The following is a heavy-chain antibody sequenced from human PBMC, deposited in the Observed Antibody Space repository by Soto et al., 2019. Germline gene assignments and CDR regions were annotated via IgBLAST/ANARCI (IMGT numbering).Heavy chain of an antibody. J-gene: IGHJ5*02. CDR3: ARGLVVAATPLELATGFGWFDP. D-gene: IGHD2-15*01. V-gene: IGHV1-2*04. CDR2: INPNSGGT. Sequence: ASVKVSCKASGYTFTGYYMHWVRQAPGQGLEWMGWINPNSGGTNYAQKFQGWVTMTRDTSISTAYMELSRLRSDDTAVYYCARGLVVAATPLELATGFGWFDPWGQGTLVTVSS. CDR1: GYTFTGYY.